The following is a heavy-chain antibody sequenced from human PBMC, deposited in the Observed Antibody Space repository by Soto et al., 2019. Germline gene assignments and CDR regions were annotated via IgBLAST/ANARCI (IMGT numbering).Heavy chain of an antibody. CDR3: ARGSKVVPMGY. CDR2: IYYSGST. V-gene: IGHV4-31*03. J-gene: IGHJ4*02. Sequence: QVQLQESGPGLVKPSQTLSLTCTVSGGSISSGGYYWSWIRQHPGKGLEWIGYIYYSGSTYYNPSLKIRLTIPEDTSKNRFSRKLGSGTAAATAVFYCARGSKVVPMGYWGREPWSPSPQ. CDR1: GGSISSGGYY. D-gene: IGHD3-10*02.